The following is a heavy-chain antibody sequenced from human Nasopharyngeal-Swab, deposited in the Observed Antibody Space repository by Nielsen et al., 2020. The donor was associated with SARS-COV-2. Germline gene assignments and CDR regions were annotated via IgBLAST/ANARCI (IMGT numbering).Heavy chain of an antibody. V-gene: IGHV1-46*01. CDR3: ARGYCSSTSCYVRGNYFDY. D-gene: IGHD2-2*01. CDR2: INPNGGST. CDR1: GYTFTSYY. Sequence: ASVKVSCKASGYTFTSYYMHWVRQPPGQELEWMGIINPNGGSTSYAQKFQGRVTMTRDTSTSTVYMELSSLRSEDTAVYYCARGYCSSTSCYVRGNYFDYWGQGTLVTVSS. J-gene: IGHJ4*02.